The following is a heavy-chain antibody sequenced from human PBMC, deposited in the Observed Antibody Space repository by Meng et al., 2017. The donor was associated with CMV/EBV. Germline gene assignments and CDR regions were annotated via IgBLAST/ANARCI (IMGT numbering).Heavy chain of an antibody. CDR3: ARDLQGYYYGMDV. D-gene: IGHD4-11*01. V-gene: IGHV1-2*02. CDR1: GYTFTGYY. CDR2: INPNSGGT. J-gene: IGHJ6*02. Sequence: SVTVSCMASGYTFTGYYMHWVRQAPGQGLEWMGWINPNSGGTNYAQKLQGRVTMTRHTSISTAYMELSRLRSDDTAVYYCARDLQGYYYGMDVWGQGTTVTVSS.